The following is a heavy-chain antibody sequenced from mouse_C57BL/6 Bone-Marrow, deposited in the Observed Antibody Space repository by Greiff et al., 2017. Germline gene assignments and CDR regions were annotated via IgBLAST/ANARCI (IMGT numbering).Heavy chain of an antibody. J-gene: IGHJ4*01. D-gene: IGHD3-3*01. CDR2: IYPSDGST. Sequence: QVQLQQSGPELVKPGASVKLSCKASGYTFTSYDINWVKQRPGPGLEWIGWIYPSDGSTKSNEKFKGKATLTVDTSSSTAYMALHSLTSEYSAVYVSARAGTGYAMDDWGQGTSVTVSS. CDR3: ARAGTGYAMDD. CDR1: GYTFTSYD. V-gene: IGHV1-85*01.